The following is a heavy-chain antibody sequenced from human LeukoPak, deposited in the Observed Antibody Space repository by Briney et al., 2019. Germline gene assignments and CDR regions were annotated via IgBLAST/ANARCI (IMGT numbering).Heavy chain of an antibody. D-gene: IGHD6-13*01. V-gene: IGHV3-30*02. CDR2: IRYDGSNK. J-gene: IGHJ4*02. Sequence: PGGSLRLSCAASGFTFSSYGMHWVRQAPGKGLEWVAFIRYDGSNKYYADPVKGRFTISRDNSKNTLYLQMNSLRAEDTAVYYCAKVDRGIAAAGHFDYWGQGTLVTVSS. CDR1: GFTFSSYG. CDR3: AKVDRGIAAAGHFDY.